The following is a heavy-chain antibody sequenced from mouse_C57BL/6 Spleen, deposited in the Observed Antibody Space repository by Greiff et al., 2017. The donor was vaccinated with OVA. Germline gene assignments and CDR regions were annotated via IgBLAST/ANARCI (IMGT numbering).Heavy chain of an antibody. D-gene: IGHD2-3*01. J-gene: IGHJ1*03. CDR3: ARDPDGYPRYFDV. CDR1: GFTFSSYA. CDR2: ISDGGSYT. Sequence: EVQRVESGGGLVKPGGSLKLSCAASGFTFSSYAMSWVRQTPEKRLEWVATISDGGSYTYYPDNVKGRFTISRDNAKNNLYLQMSHLKSEDTAMYYCARDPDGYPRYFDVWGTGTTVTVSS. V-gene: IGHV5-4*01.